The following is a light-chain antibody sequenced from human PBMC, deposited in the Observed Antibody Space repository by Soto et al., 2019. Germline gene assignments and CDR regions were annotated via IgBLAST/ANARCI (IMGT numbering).Light chain of an antibody. CDR2: DVT. Sequence: QSALTQPRSVSGSRGQSVTISCTGTSSDVGGYNYVSWYQQHPGKAPKLMIYDVTKRPSGVPDRFSGSKSGNTASLTISGLQAEDEADYYCCSYAGSYNVVFGGGTKLTV. CDR1: SSDVGGYNY. CDR3: CSYAGSYNVV. J-gene: IGLJ2*01. V-gene: IGLV2-11*01.